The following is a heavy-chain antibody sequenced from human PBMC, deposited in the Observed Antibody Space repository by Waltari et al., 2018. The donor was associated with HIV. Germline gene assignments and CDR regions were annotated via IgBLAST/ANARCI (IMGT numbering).Heavy chain of an antibody. CDR3: AKVKKYQALSVFPDYCYGMDV. V-gene: IGHV3-30*18. CDR1: GFSFSTSG. Sequence: QVQLVESGGGVVQHGRSLRLSCAASGFSFSTSGMHWVRQAPGKGLEWVAVISYDGSNKYYGDSVKGRFTISRDDSKNTLSLQMNSLRAEDTAVYYCAKVKKYQALSVFPDYCYGMDVWGQGTTVTVSS. CDR2: ISYDGSNK. D-gene: IGHD2-2*01. J-gene: IGHJ6*02.